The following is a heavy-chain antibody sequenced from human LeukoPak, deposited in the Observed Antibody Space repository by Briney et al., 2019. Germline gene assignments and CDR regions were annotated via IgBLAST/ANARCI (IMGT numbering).Heavy chain of an antibody. J-gene: IGHJ3*02. D-gene: IGHD1-26*01. V-gene: IGHV1-8*01. CDR3: ARGQGGSYSDDAFDI. CDR2: MNPNSGNT. Sequence: GASVKVTCKDSGYTFTTYDINWVRQATGQGLGWMGWMNPNSGNTGYAQKFQGRVTMTRNTSISTAYMELSGLRSEDTAVYYCARGQGGSYSDDAFDIWGQGTMVTVSS. CDR1: GYTFTTYD.